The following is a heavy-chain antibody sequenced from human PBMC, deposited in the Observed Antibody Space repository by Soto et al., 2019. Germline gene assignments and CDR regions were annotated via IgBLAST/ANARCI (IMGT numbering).Heavy chain of an antibody. V-gene: IGHV1-69*14. CDR2: ISPIFGTA. CDR1: GGTFSSYA. J-gene: IGHJ5*02. Sequence: QVQLVQSGAEVKKPGSSVKVSCKASGGTFSSYAISWVRQAPGQGLEWMGGISPIFGTANYAQKFQGRVRITADKSTSTAYMELSSLISEDTAVYYGAREATGGEAAFDPWGQGTLVTVSS. CDR3: AREATGGEAAFDP. D-gene: IGHD3-10*01.